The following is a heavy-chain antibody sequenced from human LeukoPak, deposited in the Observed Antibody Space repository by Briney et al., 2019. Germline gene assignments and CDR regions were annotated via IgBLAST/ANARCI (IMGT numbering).Heavy chain of an antibody. CDR3: ARVAGYYGSGSYYNHPDY. D-gene: IGHD3-10*01. Sequence: GGSLRLSCAASGFTFDDYGMSWVRQAPGKGLEWVSGINWNGGSTGYADSVKGRFTISRDNAKNSLYLQMNSLRAEDTALYHCARVAGYYGSGSYYNHPDYWGQGTLVTGSS. CDR1: GFTFDDYG. CDR2: INWNGGST. J-gene: IGHJ4*02. V-gene: IGHV3-20*01.